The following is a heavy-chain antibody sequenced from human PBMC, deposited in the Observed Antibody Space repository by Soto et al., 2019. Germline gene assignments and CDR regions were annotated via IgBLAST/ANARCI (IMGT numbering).Heavy chain of an antibody. V-gene: IGHV4-34*01. Sequence: QVQLQQWGAGLLKPSETLSLTCAVYGGSFSGYYWSWIRQPPGKGLEWIGEINHSGSTNYNPSLKSRDTISVDTSKNQFSLKLSSVTAADTAVYYCARGHPNYGGDDGYYFDYWGQGTLVTVSS. CDR3: ARGHPNYGGDDGYYFDY. J-gene: IGHJ4*02. CDR2: INHSGST. D-gene: IGHD5-12*01. CDR1: GGSFSGYY.